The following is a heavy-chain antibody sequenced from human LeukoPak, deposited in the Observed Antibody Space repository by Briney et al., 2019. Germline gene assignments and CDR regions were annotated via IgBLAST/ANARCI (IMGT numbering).Heavy chain of an antibody. J-gene: IGHJ1*01. CDR3: ASLDCSGGCRYSIDGYFQH. V-gene: IGHV4-59*01. CDR2: IYYSGST. Sequence: SETLSLTCTVSGGSISSYYWSWIRQPPGKGLEWIGYIYYSGSTNYNPSLKSRVTISVDTSKDQFSLKLSSVTAADTAVYYCASLDCSGGCRYSIDGYFQHWGQGTLVTVSS. D-gene: IGHD2-15*01. CDR1: GGSISSYY.